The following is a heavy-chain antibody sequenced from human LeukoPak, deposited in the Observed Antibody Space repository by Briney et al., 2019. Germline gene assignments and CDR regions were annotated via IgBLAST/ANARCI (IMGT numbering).Heavy chain of an antibody. CDR3: ASGYSSGWDFDY. V-gene: IGHV1-24*01. J-gene: IGHJ4*02. CDR1: GYTLTELS. Sequence: GASVKVSCKVSGYTLTELSMHWVRQAPGKGLEWMGGFDPEDGETIYAQKFQGRVTMTEDTSTDTAYMELSSLRSEDTAVYYCASGYSSGWDFDYWGQGTLVAVSS. D-gene: IGHD6-19*01. CDR2: FDPEDGET.